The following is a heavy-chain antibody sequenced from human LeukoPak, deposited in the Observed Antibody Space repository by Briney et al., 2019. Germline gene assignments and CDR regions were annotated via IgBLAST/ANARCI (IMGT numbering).Heavy chain of an antibody. CDR1: GFTFSSYG. CDR2: IRNDGSII. J-gene: IGHJ4*02. Sequence: GGSLRLSCAASGFTFSSYGMHWIRQAPGKGLEWVAFIRNDGSIIYNTDSVKGRFTISRDNSKNTLYLQMNSLRADDTAVYYCARDVSLDFWGQGTLVTVSS. CDR3: ARDVSLDF. V-gene: IGHV3-30*02.